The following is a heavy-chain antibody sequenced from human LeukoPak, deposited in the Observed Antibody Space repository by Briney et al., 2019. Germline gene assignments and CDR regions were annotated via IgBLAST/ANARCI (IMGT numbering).Heavy chain of an antibody. CDR3: TTDLVGAIYYYYMDV. Sequence: GGSLRLSCAASGLTFSNAWMSWVRQAPGKGLGWVGRIKSKTDGGTTDYAAPVKGRFTISRDDSKNTLYLQMNSLKTEDTAVYYCTTDLVGAIYYYYMDVWGKGTTVTVSS. CDR1: GLTFSNAW. J-gene: IGHJ6*03. V-gene: IGHV3-15*01. CDR2: IKSKTDGGTT. D-gene: IGHD1-26*01.